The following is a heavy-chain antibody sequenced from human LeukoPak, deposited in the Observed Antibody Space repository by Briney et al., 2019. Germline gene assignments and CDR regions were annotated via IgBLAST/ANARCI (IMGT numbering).Heavy chain of an antibody. D-gene: IGHD5-12*01. V-gene: IGHV1-2*02. J-gene: IGHJ4*02. CDR3: ASSRGYSRYDFYFVYNY. Sequence: ASVKVSCKASGYTFTGYCMHWVRQAPGQGLEWMEWINPNSGGTNYAQKFQGRVTMTRDTSISTAYMELSRLRSDDTAVYYCASSRGYSRYDFYFVYNYWGQGTLVTVSS. CDR1: GYTFTGYC. CDR2: INPNSGGT.